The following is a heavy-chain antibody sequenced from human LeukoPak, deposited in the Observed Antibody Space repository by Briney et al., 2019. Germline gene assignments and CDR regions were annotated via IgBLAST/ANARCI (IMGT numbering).Heavy chain of an antibody. D-gene: IGHD3-10*01. CDR2: IESKTDGGTS. V-gene: IGHV3-15*04. Sequence: GGSLRLSCAASVFTFSKACMSWVPQSPGKGLEWVGRIESKTDGGTSESAARVKGRFTVSSDDSKNTLFLQMNSLRTQDTAVYYCTTGLWFGELMFDYWGQGTPVSVPS. J-gene: IGHJ4*02. CDR1: VFTFSKAC. CDR3: TTGLWFGELMFDY.